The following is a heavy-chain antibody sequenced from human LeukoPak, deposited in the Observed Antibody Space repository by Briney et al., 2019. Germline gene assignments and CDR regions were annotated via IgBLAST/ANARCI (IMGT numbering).Heavy chain of an antibody. D-gene: IGHD5-18*01. CDR2: ISWNSGSI. CDR1: GFTFDDYA. J-gene: IGHJ4*02. V-gene: IGHV3-9*01. CDR3: AKDMYSCGYGGYYFDY. Sequence: GRSLRLSCAASGFTFDDYAMHWVRQAPGKGLEWVSGISWNSGSIGYADSVKGRFTISRDNAKNSLYLQMNSLRAEDTALYYCAKDMYSCGYGGYYFDYWGQGTLVTVSS.